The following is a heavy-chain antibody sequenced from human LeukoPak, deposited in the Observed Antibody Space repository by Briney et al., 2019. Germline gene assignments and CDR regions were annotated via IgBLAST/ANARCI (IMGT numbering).Heavy chain of an antibody. CDR3: ARDQAYYDILTGYRPDAFDI. V-gene: IGHV4-59*01. D-gene: IGHD3-9*01. CDR1: GGSISSYY. J-gene: IGHJ3*02. Sequence: SETLSLTCTVSGGSISSYYWSWIRQPPGKGLEWIGYIYYSGSTNYNPSLKSRVTISVDTSNNQFSLKLSSVTAADTAVYYCARDQAYYDILTGYRPDAFDIWGQGTMVTVSS. CDR2: IYYSGST.